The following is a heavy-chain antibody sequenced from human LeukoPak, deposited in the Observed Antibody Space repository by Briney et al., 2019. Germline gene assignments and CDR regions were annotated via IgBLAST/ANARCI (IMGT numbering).Heavy chain of an antibody. D-gene: IGHD5-12*01. J-gene: IGHJ3*02. V-gene: IGHV3-69-1*02. CDR2: ITTRTT. Sequence: GGSLRLSCAASGFIFSDYYMSWIRQAPGKGLEWVSSITTRTTYYIDSVKGRFTISRDNAENSLYLQMNSLRAEDTAVYYCARERVTTTAFDIWGQGTTVTVSS. CDR3: ARERVTTTAFDI. CDR1: GFIFSDYY.